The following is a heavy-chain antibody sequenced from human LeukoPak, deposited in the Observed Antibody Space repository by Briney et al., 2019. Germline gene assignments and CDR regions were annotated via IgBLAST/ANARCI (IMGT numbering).Heavy chain of an antibody. CDR1: GGSISSGSYY. V-gene: IGHV4-61*02. Sequence: SETLSVTCTVSGGSISSGSYYWSWVRQPAGKGLEWIGRIYTTGSTNYNPSLKSRVTISVNTSKNQFSVKLRSVTAADTAVYYCARDSPRWMHAFDIWGQGTMVTVSS. CDR2: IYTTGST. CDR3: ARDSPRWMHAFDI. J-gene: IGHJ3*02. D-gene: IGHD5-24*01.